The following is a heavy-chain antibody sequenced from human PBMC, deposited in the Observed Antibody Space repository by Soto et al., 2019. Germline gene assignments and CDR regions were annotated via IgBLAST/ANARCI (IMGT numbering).Heavy chain of an antibody. Sequence: PSETLSLTCAFYCGSFIGYYWSWIRQPPGKGLEWIGEINHSGSTNYNPSLKSRVTISVDTSKNQFSLKLSSVTAADTAVYYCARDGELYYFDYWGQGTLVTVSS. V-gene: IGHV4-34*01. J-gene: IGHJ4*02. CDR1: CGSFIGYY. CDR3: ARDGELYYFDY. CDR2: INHSGST. D-gene: IGHD1-7*01.